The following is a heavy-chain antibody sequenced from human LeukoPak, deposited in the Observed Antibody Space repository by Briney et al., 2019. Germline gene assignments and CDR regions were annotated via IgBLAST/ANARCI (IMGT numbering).Heavy chain of an antibody. Sequence: GASVKVSCKASGYTFTNYAIHWVRQAPGQRLEWMGWINSGNGNTKYSLEFQGRVAITRDTSASTAYMDLSSLRSDDTALYYCARGMWFDTLFSAFDVWGQGTMVSVSS. J-gene: IGHJ3*01. D-gene: IGHD3-10*01. CDR2: INSGNGNT. CDR1: GYTFTNYA. V-gene: IGHV1-3*01. CDR3: ARGMWFDTLFSAFDV.